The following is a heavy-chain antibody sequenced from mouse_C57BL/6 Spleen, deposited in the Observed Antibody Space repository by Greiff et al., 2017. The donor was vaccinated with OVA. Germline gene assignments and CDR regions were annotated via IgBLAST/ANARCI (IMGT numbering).Heavy chain of an antibody. D-gene: IGHD2-4*01. CDR2: IDPSDSYT. CDR1: GYTFTSYW. V-gene: IGHV1-59*01. J-gene: IGHJ4*01. CDR3: AREEGLRQDAMDY. Sequence: QVQLQQPGAELVRPGTSVKLSCKASGYTFTSYWMHWVKQRPGQGLEWIGVIDPSDSYTNSNQKFKGKATLTVDTSSSTAYMQLSSLTSEDSAVYYCAREEGLRQDAMDYWGQGTSVTVSS.